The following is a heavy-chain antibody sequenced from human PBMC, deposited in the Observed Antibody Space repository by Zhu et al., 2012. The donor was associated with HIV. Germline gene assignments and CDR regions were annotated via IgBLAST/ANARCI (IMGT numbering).Heavy chain of an antibody. Sequence: QHQLQESGPGLVKPSETLSLTCTVSGGSISKSIYYWGWIRQPPGKGLEWIGAINFRGSLYYNPSLKSRVTISIDMSKNQFSLNLRAVTAADTAMYHCASHMTTXTILSGFYGMDVWGQGTTGRRLL. CDR3: ASHMTTXTILSGFYGMDV. CDR1: GGSISKSIYY. V-gene: IGHV4-39*07. J-gene: IGHJ6*02. CDR2: INFRGSL. D-gene: IGHD4-17*01.